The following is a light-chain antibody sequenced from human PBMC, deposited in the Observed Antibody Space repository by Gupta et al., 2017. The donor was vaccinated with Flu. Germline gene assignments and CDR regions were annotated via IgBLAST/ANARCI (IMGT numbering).Light chain of an antibody. CDR3: QKYDSAPWT. J-gene: IGKJ1*01. V-gene: IGKV1-27*01. CDR1: RGISFY. CDR2: GSS. Sequence: DIQLTQSPSSLSASVGDRVTITCRASRGISFYLAWYQQRPGKVPKLLIYGSSTLHSGVPSRFSGSGSGTDFTLIITSLQPEDAATYYCQKYDSAPWTFGRGTKVEIK.